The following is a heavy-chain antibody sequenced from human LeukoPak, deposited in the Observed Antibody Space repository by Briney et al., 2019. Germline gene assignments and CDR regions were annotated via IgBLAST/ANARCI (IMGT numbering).Heavy chain of an antibody. V-gene: IGHV3-23*01. Sequence: GGSLRLSCAASGFTFSGDAMSWVRQGPGKELEWVSTINNNGGDTYYADSVRGRFTISRDNSKNTLYLQLNSLRAEDTAVYYCAKSVVVITFRFDDWGQGALVTVSS. CDR3: AKSVVVITFRFDD. CDR2: INNNGGDT. CDR1: GFTFSGDA. D-gene: IGHD2-15*01. J-gene: IGHJ4*02.